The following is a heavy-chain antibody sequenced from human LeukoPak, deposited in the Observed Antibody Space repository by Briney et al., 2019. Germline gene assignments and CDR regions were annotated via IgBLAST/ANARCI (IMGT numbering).Heavy chain of an antibody. Sequence: SETLSLTCTVSGYSISSGYYWGWIRQPPGKGLEWIGSIYHSGSTYYNPSLKSRVTISVDTSKNQFSLKLSSVTAADTAVYYCARPFYGSGSYYDDAFDIWGQGTMVTVSS. CDR2: IYHSGST. D-gene: IGHD3-10*01. J-gene: IGHJ3*02. V-gene: IGHV4-38-2*02. CDR3: ARPFYGSGSYYDDAFDI. CDR1: GYSISSGYY.